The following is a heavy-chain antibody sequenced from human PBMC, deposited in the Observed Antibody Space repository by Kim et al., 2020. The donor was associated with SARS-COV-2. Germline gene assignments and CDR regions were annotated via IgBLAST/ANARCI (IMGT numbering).Heavy chain of an antibody. V-gene: IGHV4-59*01. CDR3: ARRWRGIIGTGTHAFDI. CDR1: GGSISSYY. Sequence: SETLSLTCTVSGGSISSYYWSWIRQPPGKGLEWIGYIYYSGSTNYNPSLKSRVTISVDTSKNQFSLKLSSVTAADTAVYYCARRWRGIIGTGTHAFDIWGQGTMVTVSS. J-gene: IGHJ3*02. D-gene: IGHD1-20*01. CDR2: IYYSGST.